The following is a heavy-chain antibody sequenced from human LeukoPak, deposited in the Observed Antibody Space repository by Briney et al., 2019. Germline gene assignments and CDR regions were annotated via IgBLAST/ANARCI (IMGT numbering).Heavy chain of an antibody. Sequence: GGSLRLSCAASGFTVSSNYMSWVRQAPGKGLEWVSVIYSGGSTYYADSVKGRFTISRDNSKNTPYLQMNSLRAEDTAVYYCAREVPPTVTTADGLDDAFDIWGQGTMVTVSS. CDR3: AREVPPTVTTADGLDDAFDI. CDR1: GFTVSSNY. D-gene: IGHD4-17*01. V-gene: IGHV3-66*01. J-gene: IGHJ3*02. CDR2: IYSGGST.